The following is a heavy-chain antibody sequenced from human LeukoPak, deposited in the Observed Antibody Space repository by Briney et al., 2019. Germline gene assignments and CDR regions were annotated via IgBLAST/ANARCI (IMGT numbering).Heavy chain of an antibody. CDR2: ISSSSSYI. CDR3: ARKRQQLAFDY. D-gene: IGHD6-13*01. J-gene: IGHJ4*02. V-gene: IGHV3-21*01. Sequence: SGRSLRLACAASGFTFSSYSMNWVRQAPGKGLEWVSSISSSSSYIYYADSVKGRFTISRDNAKNSLYLQMNSLRAEDTAVYYCARKRQQLAFDYWGQGTLVTVSS. CDR1: GFTFSSYS.